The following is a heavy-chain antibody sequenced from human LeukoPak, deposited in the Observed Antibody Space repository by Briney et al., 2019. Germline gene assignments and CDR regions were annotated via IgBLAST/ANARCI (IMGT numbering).Heavy chain of an antibody. J-gene: IGHJ4*02. CDR2: INPNSGGT. CDR3: ARGPDYGDYYFDY. Sequence: GTSVKVSCKASGYTFTGYYMHWVRQAPGQGLEWMGWINPNSGGTNYAQKFQGWVTMTRDTSISTAYMELGRLRSDDTAVYYCARGPDYGDYYFDYWGQGTLVTVSS. V-gene: IGHV1-2*04. D-gene: IGHD4-17*01. CDR1: GYTFTGYY.